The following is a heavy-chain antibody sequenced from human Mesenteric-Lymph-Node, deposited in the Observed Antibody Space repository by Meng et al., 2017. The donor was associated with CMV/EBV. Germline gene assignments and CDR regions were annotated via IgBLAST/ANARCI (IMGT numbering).Heavy chain of an antibody. V-gene: IGHV3-48*03. D-gene: IGHD5-12*01. CDR3: ARGIEWLRYEFDY. Sequence: GESLKISCAASGFTFSNYEMNWVRQAPGKGLEWVTYIGTSGSPIYYADSVRGRFTISRDNARNSLYLQMNSLRAEDTAVYHCARGIEWLRYEFDYWGPGTPVTVSS. CDR1: GFTFSNYE. CDR2: IGTSGSPI. J-gene: IGHJ4*02.